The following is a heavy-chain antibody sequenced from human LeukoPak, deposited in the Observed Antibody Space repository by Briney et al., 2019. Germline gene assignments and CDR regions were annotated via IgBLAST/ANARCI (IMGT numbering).Heavy chain of an antibody. V-gene: IGHV1-46*01. CDR1: GYTFTSYY. CDR2: INPSGGST. D-gene: IGHD3-10*01. Sequence: LRASVKVSCKASGYTFTSYYIHWVRQAPGQGLEWMGLINPSGGSTNYAQKFQGRVTMTRDTSTSTVYMELSSLRSEDTAVYYCARDWNEVRGLKLDYWGQGTLVTVSS. J-gene: IGHJ4*02. CDR3: ARDWNEVRGLKLDY.